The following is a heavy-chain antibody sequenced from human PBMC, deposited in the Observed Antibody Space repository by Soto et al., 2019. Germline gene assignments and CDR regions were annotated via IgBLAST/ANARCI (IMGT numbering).Heavy chain of an antibody. CDR1: GFTFSSYW. CDR3: ARGGVGMIGRNASWNTWLFSS. CDR2: INSDGSST. V-gene: IGHV3-74*01. D-gene: IGHD1-1*01. J-gene: IGHJ5*02. Sequence: GGTPRISCSSYGFTFSSYWMHWVRQAPGKWLVWVSRINSDGSSTSYADSVKGRFTISRDNAKNTLSLQMNSLRPDDTAVYYFARGGVGMIGRNASWNTWLFSSCGERTLV.